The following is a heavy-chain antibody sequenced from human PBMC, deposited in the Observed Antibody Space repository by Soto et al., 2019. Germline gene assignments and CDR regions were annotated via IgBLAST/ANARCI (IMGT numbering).Heavy chain of an antibody. Sequence: GGSLRLSCAASGFTFSNYGMSWVRQAPGKGLEWVSAISGSGADTNYADSVKGRFTISRDNSKITLFLQMNSLRAEDTAVYYCAKGSPDSRGYNFRFAYWGQGTLVTVSS. J-gene: IGHJ4*02. V-gene: IGHV3-23*01. CDR1: GFTFSNYG. CDR2: ISGSGADT. CDR3: AKGSPDSRGYNFRFAY. D-gene: IGHD3-22*01.